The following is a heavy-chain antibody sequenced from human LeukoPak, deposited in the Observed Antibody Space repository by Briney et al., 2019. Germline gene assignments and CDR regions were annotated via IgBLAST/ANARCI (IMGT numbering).Heavy chain of an antibody. J-gene: IGHJ4*02. CDR1: GYSFTGYY. CDR2: INPNSGGT. D-gene: IGHD6-13*01. Sequence: GASVKVSCKTSGYSFTGYYMHWVRQAPGQGLEWMGWINPNSGGTNYAQKFQGRVTMTRDTSISTAYMELSRLRSDDTAVYYCARDMGSSSLDYWGQGTLVTVSS. V-gene: IGHV1-2*02. CDR3: ARDMGSSSLDY.